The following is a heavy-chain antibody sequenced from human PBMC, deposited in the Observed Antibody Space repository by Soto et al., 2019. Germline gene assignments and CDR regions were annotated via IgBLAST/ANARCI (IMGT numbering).Heavy chain of an antibody. V-gene: IGHV1-46*01. CDR3: ARDFSGPIDY. CDR1: GYTFTNYY. CDR2: IYPSGGST. J-gene: IGHJ4*02. D-gene: IGHD3-10*01. Sequence: ASVKVSCKASGYTFTNYYMHWVRQAPGQGLEWMGIIYPSGGSTRNAQKFQGRVTMTRDTSTSTVYMELSSLRSEDTAVYYCARDFSGPIDYWGPGTLVTVSS.